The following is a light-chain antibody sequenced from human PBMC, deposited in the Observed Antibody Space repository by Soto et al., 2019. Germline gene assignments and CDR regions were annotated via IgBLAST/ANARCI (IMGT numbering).Light chain of an antibody. V-gene: IGKV1-39*01. CDR1: QSISSY. CDR2: AAS. Sequence: DIQMTQSPSSLSASVGDRVTLTCRASQSISSYLNWYQQKPGKAPKLLIYAASSLQSGVPSRFSGSGSGTDFTLTISSLQPEDFATYYCQQSYSTPWTFGRGTKVEIK. CDR3: QQSYSTPWT. J-gene: IGKJ1*01.